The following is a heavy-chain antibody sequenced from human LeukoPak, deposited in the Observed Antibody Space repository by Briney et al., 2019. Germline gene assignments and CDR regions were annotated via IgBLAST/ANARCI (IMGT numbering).Heavy chain of an antibody. Sequence: GESRKISCKGSGNSFTNYWFGWVRQIPGKGLGWMGIIYPVDFETTYRTSFQGQVTISGEQPISPSYLQWSSRKASDTAMYYCARQEVLYHFAYWGQGTLVTVSS. V-gene: IGHV5-51*01. CDR3: ARQEVLYHFAY. D-gene: IGHD2-2*02. CDR2: IYPVDFET. J-gene: IGHJ4*02. CDR1: GNSFTNYW.